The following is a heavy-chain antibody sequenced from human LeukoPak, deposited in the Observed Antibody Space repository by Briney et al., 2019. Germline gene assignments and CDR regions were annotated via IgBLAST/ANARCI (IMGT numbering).Heavy chain of an antibody. J-gene: IGHJ3*02. CDR1: GDSVSSNSAA. CDR3: ARDGTITMVRGVIITPPNDAFDI. D-gene: IGHD3-10*01. Sequence: PSQTLSLTCAISGDSVSSNSAAWNWIRQSPSRGLEWLGRTYYRSKWYNDYAVSVKSRITINPDTSKNQFSLQLNSVTPEDTAVYYCARDGTITMVRGVIITPPNDAFDIWGQGTMVTVSS. V-gene: IGHV6-1*01. CDR2: TYYRSKWYN.